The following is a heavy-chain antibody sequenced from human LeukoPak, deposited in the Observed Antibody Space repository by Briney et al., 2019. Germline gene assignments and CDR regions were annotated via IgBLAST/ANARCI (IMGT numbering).Heavy chain of an antibody. CDR3: ARDNIVVVPAAPGHYYYGMDV. J-gene: IGHJ6*02. V-gene: IGHV1-69*13. D-gene: IGHD2-2*01. Sequence: SVKVSCKASGYTFTSYYMHWVRQAPGQGLEWMGGIIPIFGTANYAQKFQGRVTITADESTSTAYMELSSLRSEDTAVYYCARDNIVVVPAAPGHYYYGMDVWGQGTTVTVSS. CDR2: IIPIFGTA. CDR1: GYTFTSYY.